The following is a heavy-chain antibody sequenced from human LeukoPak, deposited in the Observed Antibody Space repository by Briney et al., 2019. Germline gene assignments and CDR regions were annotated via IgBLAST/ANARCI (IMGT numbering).Heavy chain of an antibody. J-gene: IGHJ3*02. D-gene: IGHD2-2*02. CDR3: ASDIVVVPAAIGAFDI. CDR1: GYSISSGYY. CDR2: VYHSGST. Sequence: PSETLSLTCAVSGYSISSGYYWGWIRQPPGKGLEWIGSVYHSGSTYYNPSLKSRVTISVDTSKNQFSLKLSSVTAADTAVYYCASDIVVVPAAIGAFDIWGQGTMVTVSS. V-gene: IGHV4-38-2*01.